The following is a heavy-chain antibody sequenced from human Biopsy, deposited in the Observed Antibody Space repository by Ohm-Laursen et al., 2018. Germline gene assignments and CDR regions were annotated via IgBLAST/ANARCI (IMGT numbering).Heavy chain of an antibody. V-gene: IGHV3-15*01. CDR1: GFTFTSYA. Sequence: SLRLSCAASGFTFTSYAMHWVRQAPGKGLEWVGRIKNEIDGGTTDYAAPVKGRFTILRDDSKNMLFLQMDSLKTEDTAVYYCTHHYDASDDVFDIWGQGTVVTVSS. J-gene: IGHJ3*02. CDR3: THHYDASDDVFDI. D-gene: IGHD3-22*01. CDR2: IKNEIDGGTT.